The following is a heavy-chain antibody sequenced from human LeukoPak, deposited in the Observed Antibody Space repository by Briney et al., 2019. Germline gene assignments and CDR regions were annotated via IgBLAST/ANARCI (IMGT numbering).Heavy chain of an antibody. CDR1: GFTFSTCG. V-gene: IGHV3-23*01. D-gene: IGHD3-22*01. CDR3: AKDRGYYYDNSGSDY. J-gene: IGHJ4*02. CDR2: ISGSGGST. Sequence: GGTLRLSCAASGFTFSTCGMSWVRQAPGKGLEWVSAISGSGGSTYYADSVKGRFTISRDNSKNTLYLQMNSLRAEDTAVYYCAKDRGYYYDNSGSDYWGQGTLVTVSS.